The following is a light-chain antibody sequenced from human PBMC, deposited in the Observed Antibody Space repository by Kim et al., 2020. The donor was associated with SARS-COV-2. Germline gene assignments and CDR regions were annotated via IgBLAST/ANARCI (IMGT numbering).Light chain of an antibody. J-gene: IGLJ3*02. Sequence: SYELTQPPSVSVSPGQTASITCSGDKLGDKYACWYQQKPGQSPVLVIYQDSKRPSGIPERFSGSNSGNTATLTISGTQAMDEADYYCQAWDSSHCGVFGGGTQLTVL. V-gene: IGLV3-1*01. CDR1: KLGDKY. CDR3: QAWDSSHCGV. CDR2: QDS.